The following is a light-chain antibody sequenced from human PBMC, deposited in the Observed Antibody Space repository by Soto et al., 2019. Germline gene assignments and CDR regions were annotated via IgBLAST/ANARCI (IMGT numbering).Light chain of an antibody. CDR2: GAS. J-gene: IGKJ5*01. CDR1: QSVSSTY. CDR3: QQYGSSLPVT. V-gene: IGKV3-20*01. Sequence: PGQRARLSCSASQSVSSTYLAWYQQKPGQAPRLLIHGASSRATGIPDRFSGSGSGTDFTLTISTLEPEDFALYYCQQYGSSLPVTFGQGTRLEIK.